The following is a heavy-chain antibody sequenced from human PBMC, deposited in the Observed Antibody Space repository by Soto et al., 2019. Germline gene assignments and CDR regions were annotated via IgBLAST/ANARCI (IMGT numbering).Heavy chain of an antibody. D-gene: IGHD5-18*01. J-gene: IGHJ4*02. CDR2: VFSGGST. CDR3: ASARGYNYGFDY. CDR1: GFTVNGNY. V-gene: IGHV3-53*01. Sequence: GGSLRLSCALSGFTVNGNYMSWVRQASGKGLEWVSVVFSGGSTYYADSVKGRFTISRDISKNTLSLQMNSLRAEDTAVYFCASARGYNYGFDYWGQGTLVTVSS.